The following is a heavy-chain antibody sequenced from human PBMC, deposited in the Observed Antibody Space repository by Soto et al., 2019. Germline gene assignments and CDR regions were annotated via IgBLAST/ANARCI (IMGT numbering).Heavy chain of an antibody. Sequence: QVQLVQSGAEVKKPGASVKVSCKASGYTFTTYGISWVRQAPGQGLEWMGWISAYNGGANYVQKFQGRVTMSTDTSTSTAYMELRSLRSDDTAMYYCARWDCSHNNCNGEYLQYWGQGSLVSVSS. D-gene: IGHD2-15*01. CDR1: GYTFTTYG. V-gene: IGHV1-18*01. J-gene: IGHJ1*01. CDR2: ISAYNGGA. CDR3: ARWDCSHNNCNGEYLQY.